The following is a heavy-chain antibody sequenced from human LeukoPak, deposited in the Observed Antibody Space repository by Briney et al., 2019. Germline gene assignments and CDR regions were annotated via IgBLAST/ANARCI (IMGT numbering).Heavy chain of an antibody. CDR1: GFTFDDYA. J-gene: IGHJ6*02. CDR2: ISWNSGSI. CDR3: AKDRIRHWLLPGDV. Sequence: QAGGSLRLSCAASGFTFDDYAMHWVRQAPGKGLEWVSGISWNSGSIGYADSVKGRFTISRDNAKNSLYLQMNSLRAEDTALYYCAKDRIRHWLLPGDVWGQGTTVTVSS. V-gene: IGHV3-9*01. D-gene: IGHD3-9*01.